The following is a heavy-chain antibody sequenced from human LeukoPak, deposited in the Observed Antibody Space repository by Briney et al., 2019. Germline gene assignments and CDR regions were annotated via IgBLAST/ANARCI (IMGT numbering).Heavy chain of an antibody. CDR3: AKDRIVVVISSSWFDP. CDR2: ISGSGGST. CDR1: GFTFSSYA. J-gene: IGHJ5*02. V-gene: IGHV3-23*01. D-gene: IGHD3-22*01. Sequence: GGSLRLSCAASGFTFSSYAMSWVRQAPGKGLEWVSAISGSGGSTYYADSVKGRFTISRDNSKNTLYLQMNSLRAEDTAVYYCAKDRIVVVISSSWFDPWGQGTLVTVSS.